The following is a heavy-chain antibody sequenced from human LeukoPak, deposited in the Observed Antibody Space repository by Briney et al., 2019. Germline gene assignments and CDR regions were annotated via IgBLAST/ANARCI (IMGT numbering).Heavy chain of an antibody. D-gene: IGHD3-10*01. Sequence: ASVKVSCKASGYTFTCYYMHWVRQAPGQGLEWMGWINPNSGGTNYAQKFQGRVTMTRDTSISTAYMELSRLRSDDTAVYYCARVSVLLWFGELSRSPYFDYWGQGTLVTVSS. CDR3: ARVSVLLWFGELSRSPYFDY. V-gene: IGHV1-2*02. CDR2: INPNSGGT. CDR1: GYTFTCYY. J-gene: IGHJ4*02.